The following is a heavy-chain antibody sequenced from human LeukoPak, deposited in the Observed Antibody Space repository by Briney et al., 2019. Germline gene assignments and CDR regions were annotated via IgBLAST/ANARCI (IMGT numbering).Heavy chain of an antibody. CDR2: INTDGSST. D-gene: IGHD5-18*01. V-gene: IGHV3-74*01. Sequence: GGSLRLSCAASGFTFSSYWMHWVRQAPGKGLVWVSRINTDGSSTSYADSVKGRFTISRDNAKNTLYMQMNSLRAEDTAVYYCARAPKYVDTNYYYYMDVWGKGTTVTVSS. J-gene: IGHJ6*03. CDR1: GFTFSSYW. CDR3: ARAPKYVDTNYYYYMDV.